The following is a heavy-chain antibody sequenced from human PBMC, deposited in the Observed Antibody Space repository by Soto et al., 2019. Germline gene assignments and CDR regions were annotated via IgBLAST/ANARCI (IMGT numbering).Heavy chain of an antibody. CDR2: IISIFGTA. CDR3: ARIGRIAAAGTDHYYYGMDV. CDR1: GGTFSSYA. V-gene: IGHV1-69*13. D-gene: IGHD6-13*01. Sequence: ASVKVSCKASGGTFSSYAISWVRQAPGQGLEWMGGIISIFGTANYAQKFQGRVTITADESTSTAYMELSSLRSEDTAVYYCARIGRIAAAGTDHYYYGMDVWGQGTTVTVYS. J-gene: IGHJ6*02.